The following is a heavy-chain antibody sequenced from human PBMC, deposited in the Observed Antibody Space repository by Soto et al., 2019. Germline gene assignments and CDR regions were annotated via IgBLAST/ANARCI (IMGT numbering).Heavy chain of an antibody. CDR1: GFTFSSYS. Sequence: PGGSLRLSCAASGFTFSSYSMHWVRQDPGKGLEWVAVISYDGSNKYYADSVKGRFTISRDNSKNTLYLQMNSLRAEDTAVYYCARELGDSSGYYDYWGQGTLVTVSS. CDR3: ARELGDSSGYYDY. CDR2: ISYDGSNK. J-gene: IGHJ4*02. D-gene: IGHD3-22*01. V-gene: IGHV3-30-3*01.